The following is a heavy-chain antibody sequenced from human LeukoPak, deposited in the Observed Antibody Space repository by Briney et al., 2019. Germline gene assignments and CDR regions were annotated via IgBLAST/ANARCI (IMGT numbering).Heavy chain of an antibody. J-gene: IGHJ4*02. D-gene: IGHD3-22*01. V-gene: IGHV3-33*01. CDR3: ARVNTMIGGGFDY. CDR2: IWYDGSNK. CDR1: GFTFSSYG. Sequence: GGSLRLSCAASGFTFSSYGMHWVRQAPGKGLEWGAVIWYDGSNKYYADSVKGRFTISRDNSKNTLYLQMNSLRAEDTAVYYCARVNTMIGGGFDYWGQGTLVTVSS.